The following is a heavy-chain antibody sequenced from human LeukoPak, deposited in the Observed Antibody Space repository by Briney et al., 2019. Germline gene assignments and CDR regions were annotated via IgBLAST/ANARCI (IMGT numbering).Heavy chain of an antibody. CDR3: AREVGLRFVRGGLSFDP. CDR2: INHSGST. D-gene: IGHD3-3*01. CDR1: GGSFSSYY. V-gene: IGHV4-34*01. Sequence: SETLSLTCAVYGGSFSSYYWSWIRQPPGKWLEWIGEINHSGSTNYNPSLKSRVTISVDTSKNQFSLKLSSVTAADTAVYYCAREVGLRFVRGGLSFDPWGQGTLVTVSS. J-gene: IGHJ5*02.